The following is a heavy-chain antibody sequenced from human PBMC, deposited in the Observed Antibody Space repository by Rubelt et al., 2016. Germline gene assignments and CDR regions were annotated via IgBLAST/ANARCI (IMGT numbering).Heavy chain of an antibody. CDR3: AKELTNFGVVFIGTDGMDV. CDR1: GYIFTSYS. V-gene: IGHV1-46*01. CDR2: INPSGGST. Sequence: GYIFTSYSMHWVRKAPGQGLEWMGIINPSGGSTTYAQKFQGRVTITSDTSASTAYMELSSLRSEDTAVYYCAKELTNFGVVFIGTDGMDVWGQGTTVTVSS. D-gene: IGHD3-3*01. J-gene: IGHJ6*02.